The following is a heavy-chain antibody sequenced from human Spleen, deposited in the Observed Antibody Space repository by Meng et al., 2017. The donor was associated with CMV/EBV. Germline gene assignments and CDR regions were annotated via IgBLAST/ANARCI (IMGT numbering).Heavy chain of an antibody. D-gene: IGHD3-3*01. CDR3: AKQDFWSGYRYFDY. CDR1: GFTFSSYA. J-gene: IGHJ4*02. V-gene: IGHV3-23*01. CDR2: ISGSGGST. Sequence: SGFTFSSYAMSWVRQAPGKGLEWVSAISGSGGSTYYADSVKGRFTISRDNSKNTLYLQMNSLRAEDTAVYYCAKQDFWSGYRYFDYWGQGTLVTVSS.